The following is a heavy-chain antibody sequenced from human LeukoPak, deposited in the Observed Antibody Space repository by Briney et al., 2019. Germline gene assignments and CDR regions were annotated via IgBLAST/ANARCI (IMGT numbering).Heavy chain of an antibody. CDR1: GFTFSSYG. D-gene: IGHD4-23*01. V-gene: IGHV3-33*01. J-gene: IGHJ6*02. CDR3: ARGTTVVTEYGMDV. Sequence: GGSLRLSCAASGFTFSSYGMHWVRQAPGKGLEWVAVIWYDGSNKYYADSVKGRFTISRDNSKTTLYLQMNSLRAEDTAVYYCARGTTVVTEYGMDVWGQGTTVTVSS. CDR2: IWYDGSNK.